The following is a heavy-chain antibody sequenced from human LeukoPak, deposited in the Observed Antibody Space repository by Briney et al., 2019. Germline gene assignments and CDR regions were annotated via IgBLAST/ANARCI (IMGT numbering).Heavy chain of an antibody. D-gene: IGHD4-11*01. CDR1: GFTFTNFW. J-gene: IGHJ5*02. CDR2: INEDGSVK. V-gene: IGHV3-7*01. CDR3: ASSNYSSSSS. Sequence: GGSLRLSCAASGFTFTNFWMIWVRQAPGKGLQWVANINEDGSVKYYVGSVEGRFTISRDNAKNSVYLQMNSLRGEDTGGYYCASSNYSSSSSWGQGTLVTVSS.